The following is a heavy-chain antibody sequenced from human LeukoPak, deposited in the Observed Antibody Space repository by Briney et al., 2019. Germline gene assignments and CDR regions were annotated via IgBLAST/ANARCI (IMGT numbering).Heavy chain of an antibody. Sequence: GGSLRLSCTASGFTFGYYAMSWVRQAPGKGLEWVGFIRSKAYGGTTEYAASVKGRFTISRDDSKSIAYLQMSSLKTEDTAVYYCTRSAGYSSGWYHDYWGQGTLVTVSS. V-gene: IGHV3-49*04. J-gene: IGHJ4*02. CDR1: GFTFGYYA. CDR2: IRSKAYGGTT. D-gene: IGHD6-19*01. CDR3: TRSAGYSSGWYHDY.